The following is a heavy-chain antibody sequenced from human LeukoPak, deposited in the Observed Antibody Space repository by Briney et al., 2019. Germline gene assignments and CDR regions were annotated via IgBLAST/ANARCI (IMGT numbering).Heavy chain of an antibody. J-gene: IGHJ5*02. CDR1: GFTFGPYT. CDR2: ISSSSDTI. V-gene: IGHV3-48*04. CDR3: ASNWFDP. Sequence: GGSLRLSCAASGFTFGPYTMNWVRQAPGKGLEWVSYISSSSDTIYYADSVKGRFTISRDNAKNSLYLQMNSLRAEDTAVYYCASNWFDPWGQGTLVTVSS.